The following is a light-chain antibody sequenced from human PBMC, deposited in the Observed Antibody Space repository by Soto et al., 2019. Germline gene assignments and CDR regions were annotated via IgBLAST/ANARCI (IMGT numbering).Light chain of an antibody. J-gene: IGLJ2*01. CDR3: TSWTTSTTMI. Sequence: QSVLTQPASVSGSPGQSITISCTGTSSDIGAYDFVSWYQQHPGKAPKLMLYDVNIRPSGVSNRFSGSKSGNTASLTISGLQAEDEADYYCTSWTTSTTMIFGGVPKVTVL. V-gene: IGLV2-14*03. CDR2: DVN. CDR1: SSDIGAYDF.